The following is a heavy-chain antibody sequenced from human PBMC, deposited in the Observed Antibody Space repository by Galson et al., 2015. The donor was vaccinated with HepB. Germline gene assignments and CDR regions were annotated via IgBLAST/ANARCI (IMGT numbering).Heavy chain of an antibody. Sequence: SVKVSCKASGYTFTSYDINWVRQATGQGLEWMGWMNPNSGNTGYAQKFQGRVTMTRNTSISTAYMELSSLRSEDTAVYYCAGSSVEDRYYFDYWGQGTLVTVSS. J-gene: IGHJ4*02. V-gene: IGHV1-8*01. CDR3: AGSSVEDRYYFDY. CDR2: MNPNSGNT. CDR1: GYTFTSYD. D-gene: IGHD6-6*01.